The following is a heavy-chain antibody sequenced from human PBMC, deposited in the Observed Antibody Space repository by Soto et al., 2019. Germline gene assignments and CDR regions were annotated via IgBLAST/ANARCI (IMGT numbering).Heavy chain of an antibody. CDR2: LTSDGRTP. J-gene: IGHJ4*02. CDR3: ARAEVDY. CDR1: GFTFGNYW. V-gene: IGHV3-74*01. Sequence: PGGSLRLSCAASGFTFGNYWMHWVRQAPGKGPEWVSRLTSDGRTPYYADSVKGRFTVSRDNAKNMLYLQMSSLRAEDTAVYYCARAEVDYWGQGTLVTVSS.